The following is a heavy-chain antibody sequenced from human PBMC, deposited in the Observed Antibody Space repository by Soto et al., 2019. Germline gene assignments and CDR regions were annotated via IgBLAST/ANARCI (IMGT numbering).Heavy chain of an antibody. CDR1: GGSISSYY. J-gene: IGHJ5*02. D-gene: IGHD6-19*01. Sequence: SETLSLTCTVSGGSISSYYWSWIRQPPGKGLEWIGYIYYRGSTNYNPSLTSRVTISVDTSKNQFSLKLSSVTAADTAVYYCARADSSGWYTTYNWFDPWGQGTMVTVSS. CDR3: ARADSSGWYTTYNWFDP. CDR2: IYYRGST. V-gene: IGHV4-59*01.